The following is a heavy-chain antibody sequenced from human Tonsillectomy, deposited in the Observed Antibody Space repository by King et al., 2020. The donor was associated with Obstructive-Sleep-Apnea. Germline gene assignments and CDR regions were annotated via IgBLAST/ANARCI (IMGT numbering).Heavy chain of an antibody. J-gene: IGHJ5*02. D-gene: IGHD3-10*01. CDR3: AKEPFYYTLGSRSWFDP. CDR2: ISGNGGST. Sequence: VQLVESGGGLAQPGGSLRLSCAASGFTFSSYAMSWVRQAPGKGLEWVSEISGNGGSTHYADSVKGRFIISRDNSKNTLYLQMKSLRAEDTAIYYCAKEPFYYTLGSRSWFDPWGQGTLVTVSS. V-gene: IGHV3-23*04. CDR1: GFTFSSYA.